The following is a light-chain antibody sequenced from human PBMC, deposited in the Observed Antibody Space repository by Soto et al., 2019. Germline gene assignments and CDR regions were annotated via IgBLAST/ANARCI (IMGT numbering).Light chain of an antibody. CDR2: AAS. CDR3: QQRRNWLT. J-gene: IGKJ4*01. CDR1: QTITTY. Sequence: DIQMTQSPSSLSASVGDTVTITCRASQTITTYLNWYQQKPGKAPRLLIYAASSLQSGVPSKFSGSGSATDFTITISSLEPEDFAVYYCQQRRNWLTFGGGTKVEIK. V-gene: IGKV1-39*01.